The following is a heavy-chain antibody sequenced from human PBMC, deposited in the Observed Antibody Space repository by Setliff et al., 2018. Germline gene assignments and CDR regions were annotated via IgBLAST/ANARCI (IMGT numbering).Heavy chain of an antibody. V-gene: IGHV1-69*05. Sequence: ASVKVSCKASGGTFSSYGISWVRQAPGQGLEWMGGTIPVFGTTDYAQKFQGRVTIMTDESTSTAYMELSSLTSEDTAVYYCAREGVDTRSSTDYRYYMDVWGQGTTVTVSS. J-gene: IGHJ6*03. D-gene: IGHD5-18*01. CDR2: TIPVFGTT. CDR3: AREGVDTRSSTDYRYYMDV. CDR1: GGTFSSYG.